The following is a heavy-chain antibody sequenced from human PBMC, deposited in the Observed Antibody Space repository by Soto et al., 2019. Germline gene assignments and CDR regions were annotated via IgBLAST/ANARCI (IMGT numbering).Heavy chain of an antibody. Sequence: SETLSLTCAVYGGSFSGYYWSWIRQPPGKGLEWIGEINHSGSTNYNPSLKSRVTMSVDTSKNQFSLKLSSVTAADTAVYYCARIYSGYNFGSGWGQGTLVTVSS. V-gene: IGHV4-34*01. CDR1: GGSFSGYY. CDR2: INHSGST. D-gene: IGHD5-18*01. J-gene: IGHJ1*01. CDR3: ARIYSGYNFGSG.